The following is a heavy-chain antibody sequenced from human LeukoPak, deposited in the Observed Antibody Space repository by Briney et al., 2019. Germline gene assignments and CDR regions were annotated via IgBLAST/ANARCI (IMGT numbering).Heavy chain of an antibody. V-gene: IGHV3-48*01. D-gene: IGHD6-19*01. CDR3: ARSQKRWLVHGCDY. CDR1: GFTFRSYT. Sequence: QPGGSLRLSCAASGFTFRSYTMNWVRQAPGKGLEWVSYISSSSSTIYYADSVKGRFTISRDNAKNSLYLQMNSLRAEDTAVYYCARSQKRWLVHGCDYWGQGTLVTVSS. J-gene: IGHJ4*02. CDR2: ISSSSSTI.